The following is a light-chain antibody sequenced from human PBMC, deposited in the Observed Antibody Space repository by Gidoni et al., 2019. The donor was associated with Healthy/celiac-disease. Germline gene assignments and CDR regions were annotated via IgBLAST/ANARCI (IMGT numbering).Light chain of an antibody. J-gene: IGLJ2*01. CDR1: SSDVGRYDL. V-gene: IGLV2-23*02. CDR3: CSYAGRDTLI. CDR2: EVR. Sequence: QSALTQPASVSGSPGQSITISCTGGSSDVGRYDLVSWYQVHPGKGPKLVIYEVRTRPSGVSYRFSASKSGNTASLRISGLQAEDEADYYCCSYAGRDTLIFGGGTKLTVL.